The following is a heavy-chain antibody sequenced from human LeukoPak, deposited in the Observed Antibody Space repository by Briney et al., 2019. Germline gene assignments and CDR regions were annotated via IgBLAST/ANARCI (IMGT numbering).Heavy chain of an antibody. Sequence: SETLSLTCAVYGGSFSGYYWSWIRQPPGKGLEWIGEINHSGGTNYNPSLKSRVTISVDTSKNQFSLKLSSVTAADTAVYYCARGSIAAAGTGVWFDPWGQGTLVTVSS. CDR1: GGSFSGYY. J-gene: IGHJ5*02. V-gene: IGHV4-34*01. CDR3: ARGSIAAAGTGVWFDP. CDR2: INHSGGT. D-gene: IGHD6-13*01.